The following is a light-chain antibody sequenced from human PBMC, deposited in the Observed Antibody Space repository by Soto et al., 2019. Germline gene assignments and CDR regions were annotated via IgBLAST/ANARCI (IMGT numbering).Light chain of an antibody. CDR1: SSDVGGYNY. J-gene: IGLJ2*01. V-gene: IGLV2-14*01. CDR3: SSYTSSSTLSVV. Sequence: QSALTQTASVSGSPRQSITISCTGTSSDVGGYNYVSWYQQHPGKAPKLMIYGVTNRPSGVSNRFSGSKSANTASLTISGLQAEDEADYYCSSYTSSSTLSVVFGGGTKVTVL. CDR2: GVT.